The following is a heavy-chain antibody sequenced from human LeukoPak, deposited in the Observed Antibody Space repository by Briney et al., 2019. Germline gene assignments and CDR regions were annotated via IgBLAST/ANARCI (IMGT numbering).Heavy chain of an antibody. CDR2: IKSKTDGGTT. CDR1: GXTFNNAW. V-gene: IGHV3-15*01. CDR3: TTLQMYYYDSSGYYFFDY. J-gene: IGHJ4*02. D-gene: IGHD3-22*01. Sequence: PGGSLRLSCAASGXTFNNAWVNWVRQAPGKGLEWVGRIKSKTDGGTTEYAAPVRGRFTISRDDSRNTLHLQMNSLKTEDTAVYYCTTLQMYYYDSSGYYFFDYWGQGTLVTVSS.